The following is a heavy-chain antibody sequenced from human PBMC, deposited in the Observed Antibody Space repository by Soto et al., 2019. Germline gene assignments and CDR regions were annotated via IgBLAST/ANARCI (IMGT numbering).Heavy chain of an antibody. J-gene: IGHJ5*02. Sequence: GGSLRLSCAASGFTFSSYSMNWVRQAPGKGLEWVSYISSSSSTIYYADSVKGRFTISRDNAKNSLYLQMNSLRAEDTAVYYCARDQNSSSSGWFDPWGQGTLVTVSS. D-gene: IGHD6-6*01. CDR1: GFTFSSYS. V-gene: IGHV3-48*01. CDR3: ARDQNSSSSGWFDP. CDR2: ISSSSSTI.